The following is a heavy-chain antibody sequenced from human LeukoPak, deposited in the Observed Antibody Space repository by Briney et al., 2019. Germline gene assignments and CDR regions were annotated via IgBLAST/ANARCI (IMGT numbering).Heavy chain of an antibody. Sequence: GGSLRLSCAASGFTFSSYSMSWVRQAPGKGLEWVSGISASGGDTWYPDSVKGRFTISRDNSKNTLFLQMNSLRVEDTAIYYCAKDAAGPEYWGQGTLVTVSS. D-gene: IGHD6-13*01. V-gene: IGHV3-23*01. CDR3: AKDAAGPEY. J-gene: IGHJ4*02. CDR2: ISASGGDT. CDR1: GFTFSSYS.